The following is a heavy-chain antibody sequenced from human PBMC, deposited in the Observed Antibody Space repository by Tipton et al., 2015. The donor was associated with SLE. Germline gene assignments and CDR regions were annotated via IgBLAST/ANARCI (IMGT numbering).Heavy chain of an antibody. D-gene: IGHD3-16*01. CDR1: GFTFSNYW. Sequence: SLRLSCAVSGFTFSNYWMSWVRQAPGKGLEWVSFIQYDGSNEKYADSVKGRITISRDNSKNMLYLQMNTLRTEDTAVYYCARNGGGIDVWGQGTTVTVSS. V-gene: IGHV3-30*03. J-gene: IGHJ6*02. CDR3: ARNGGGIDV. CDR2: IQYDGSNE.